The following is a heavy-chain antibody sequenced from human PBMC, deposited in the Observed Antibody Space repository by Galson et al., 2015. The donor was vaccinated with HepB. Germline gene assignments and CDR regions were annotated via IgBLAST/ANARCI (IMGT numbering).Heavy chain of an antibody. CDR1: GDSVSSNSAA. V-gene: IGHV6-1*01. CDR2: TFYRSKWYN. CDR3: AREGWELQGGALDY. J-gene: IGHJ4*02. Sequence: CAISGDSVSSNSAAWNWIRQSPSRGLEWLGRTFYRSKWYNEYALSVTSRITINPDTTKNQVSLQLNSMTPEDTAVYYCAREGWELQGGALDYWGQGTLVTVSS. D-gene: IGHD1-26*01.